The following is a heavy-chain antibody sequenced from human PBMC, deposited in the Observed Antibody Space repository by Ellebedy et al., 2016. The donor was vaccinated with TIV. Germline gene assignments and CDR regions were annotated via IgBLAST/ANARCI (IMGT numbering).Heavy chain of an antibody. D-gene: IGHD3-10*01. CDR1: GFTFSSYW. CDR3: AKDKAPGAIYFQH. Sequence: GGSLRLSXAASGFTFSSYWMHWVRQAPGKGLVWVSRINSDGSSTSYADSVKGRFTISRDNSKNTLYLQMNSLRAEDTAVYYCAKDKAPGAIYFQHWGQGTLVTVSS. V-gene: IGHV3-74*01. J-gene: IGHJ1*01. CDR2: INSDGSST.